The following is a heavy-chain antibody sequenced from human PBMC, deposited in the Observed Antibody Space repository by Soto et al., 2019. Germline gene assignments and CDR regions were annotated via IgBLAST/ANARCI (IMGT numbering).Heavy chain of an antibody. CDR3: ARVGAAAARGWELRYYYYGMDV. D-gene: IGHD1-26*01. J-gene: IGHJ6*02. Sequence: EVQLVESGGGLVQPGGSLRLSCAASGFTFSSYSMNWVRQAPGKGLEWVSYISSSSSTIYYADSVKGRFTISRDNAKNSLYLQMNSLRDEDTAVYYCARVGAAAARGWELRYYYYGMDVWGQGTTVTVSS. CDR1: GFTFSSYS. CDR2: ISSSSSTI. V-gene: IGHV3-48*02.